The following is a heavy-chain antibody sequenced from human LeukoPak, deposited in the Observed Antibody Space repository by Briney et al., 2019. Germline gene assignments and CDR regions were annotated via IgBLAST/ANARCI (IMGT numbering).Heavy chain of an antibody. CDR3: ARGANFWSGYYTNWFDP. CDR1: GGSFSGYY. V-gene: IGHV4-34*01. J-gene: IGHJ5*02. CDR2: INHSGST. Sequence: SETLSLTCEVYGGSFSGYYWSWIRQPPGKGLEWIGEINHSGSTNYNPSLKSRVTISVETSKNQFALKLISVTAADTAVYYCARGANFWSGYYTNWFDPWGQGTLVTVSS. D-gene: IGHD3-3*01.